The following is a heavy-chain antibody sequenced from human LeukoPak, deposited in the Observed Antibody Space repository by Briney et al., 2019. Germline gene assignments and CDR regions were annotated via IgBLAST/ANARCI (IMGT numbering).Heavy chain of an antibody. D-gene: IGHD1-1*01. J-gene: IGHJ3*02. V-gene: IGHV4-59*01. CDR1: GGSIRSYR. CDR3: AKLYNDAFDI. CDR2: ISDTGST. Sequence: SGTLSLTCIVSGGSIRSYRWSWVRQPPGKRLEWIWYISDTGSTSYTPSLKSGVTISKDTSKNKFSLKMTSVTAADTDVYYCAKLYNDAFDIWGQGTMVTVSS.